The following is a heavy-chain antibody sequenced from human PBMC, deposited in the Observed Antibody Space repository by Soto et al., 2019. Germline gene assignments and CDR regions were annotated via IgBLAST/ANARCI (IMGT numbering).Heavy chain of an antibody. Sequence: ASVKVSCKASGYTFTGYYIHWIRQAPGQGLEWMGWVNPHSGATNYAQKFQGRLTMTRDTSITTAYMQLSRLRSDDTATYFCTRDLESGGWYFLHYFDYWGQGTLVTVSS. CDR1: GYTFTGYY. CDR3: TRDLESGGWYFLHYFDY. CDR2: VNPHSGAT. J-gene: IGHJ4*02. D-gene: IGHD6-19*01. V-gene: IGHV1-2*02.